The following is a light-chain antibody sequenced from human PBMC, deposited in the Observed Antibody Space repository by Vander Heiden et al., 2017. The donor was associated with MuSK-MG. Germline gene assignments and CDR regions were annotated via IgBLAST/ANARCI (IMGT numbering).Light chain of an antibody. Sequence: DIQMTQSPSSLSASVGDRVTITCRASQSISSYLNWYQQKPGKAPKLLIYAASSLQSGVPSRFSGSGSGTDFTLTISRLQPEDFATYYCQQSDSTLITFGHGTKVDIK. J-gene: IGKJ3*01. CDR2: AAS. CDR1: QSISSY. CDR3: QQSDSTLIT. V-gene: IGKV1-39*01.